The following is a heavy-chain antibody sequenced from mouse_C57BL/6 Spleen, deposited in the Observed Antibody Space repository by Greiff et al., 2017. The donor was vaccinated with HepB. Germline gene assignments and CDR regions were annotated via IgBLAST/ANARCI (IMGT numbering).Heavy chain of an antibody. V-gene: IGHV1-52*01. D-gene: IGHD2-1*01. CDR2: IDPSDSET. J-gene: IGHJ4*01. Sequence: QVQLQQPGAELVRPGSSVKLSCKASGYTFTSYWMHWVKQRPIQGLEWIGNIDPSDSETHYNQKFKDKATLTVDKSSSTSYMQLSSLTSEDSAVYYCARWGNYVDYYAMDYWGQGTSVTVSS. CDR3: ARWGNYVDYYAMDY. CDR1: GYTFTSYW.